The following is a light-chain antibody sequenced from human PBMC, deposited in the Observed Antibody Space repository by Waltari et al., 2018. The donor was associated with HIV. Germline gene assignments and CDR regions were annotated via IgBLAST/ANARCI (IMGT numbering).Light chain of an antibody. V-gene: IGKV1-39*01. CDR1: QSISSY. CDR2: AAS. J-gene: IGKJ2*01. Sequence: DIQMTQSPYSLSASVGDRVTITCRASQSISSYLNWYQQKPGKAPKLLIYAASSLQSGVPSRFSGSGSGTDFTLTISSLQPEDFATYYCQQSYSTPWTFGQGTKLEIK. CDR3: QQSYSTPWT.